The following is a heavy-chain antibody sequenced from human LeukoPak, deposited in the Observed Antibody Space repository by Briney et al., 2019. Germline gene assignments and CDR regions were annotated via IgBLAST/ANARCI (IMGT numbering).Heavy chain of an antibody. D-gene: IGHD3-22*01. CDR3: ARETLNYYDSSGYYAFDI. V-gene: IGHV4-59*12. CDR1: GGSISSYY. J-gene: IGHJ3*02. CDR2: ISYSGST. Sequence: SETLSLTCTVSGGSISSYYWSWIRQPPGNGLEWVGYISYSGSTNYNPSLKSRVTVSIDTSKNQFSLKLSSVTAADTAVYYCARETLNYYDSSGYYAFDIWGQGTMVTVSS.